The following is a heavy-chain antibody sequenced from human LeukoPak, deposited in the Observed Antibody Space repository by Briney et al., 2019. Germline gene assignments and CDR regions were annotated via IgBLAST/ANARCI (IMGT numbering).Heavy chain of an antibody. J-gene: IGHJ4*02. CDR2: ISSSSSYI. D-gene: IGHD1-26*01. V-gene: IGHV3-21*01. Sequence: PGGSLRLSCAASGFTFRSYSMNWVRQAPGKGLEWVSSISSSSSYIYYADSVKGRFTISRDNAKNSLYLKMNSLRAEDTAVYSCASSYRGGDNFDYWGQGTLVTVSS. CDR3: ASSYRGGDNFDY. CDR1: GFTFRSYS.